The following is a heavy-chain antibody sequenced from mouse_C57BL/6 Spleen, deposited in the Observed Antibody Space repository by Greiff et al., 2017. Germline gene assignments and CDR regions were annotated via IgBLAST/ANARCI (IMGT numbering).Heavy chain of an antibody. Sequence: QVQLQQPGAELVRPGSSVKLSCKASGYTFTSYWMHWVKQRPIQGLEWIGNIDPSDSETHYNQKFKDKATLTVDKSSSTAYMQLSSLTSEDSAVYYCARKDYYGSRLYFDVWGTGTTVTVSS. CDR1: GYTFTSYW. J-gene: IGHJ1*03. CDR2: IDPSDSET. D-gene: IGHD1-1*01. V-gene: IGHV1-52*01. CDR3: ARKDYYGSRLYFDV.